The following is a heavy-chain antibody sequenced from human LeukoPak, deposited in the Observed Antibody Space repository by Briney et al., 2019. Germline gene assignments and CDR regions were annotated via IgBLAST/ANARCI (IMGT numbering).Heavy chain of an antibody. Sequence: ASVKVSCKASGYTFISYGISWVRQAPGQGLEWMGWINPNSGGTNYAQKVQGWVTMTRDTSISTAYMELSRLGSDDTAVYYCARGPGKSFCDYWGQGTLVTVSS. CDR3: ARGPGKSFCDY. CDR2: INPNSGGT. J-gene: IGHJ4*02. CDR1: GYTFISYG. V-gene: IGHV1-2*04. D-gene: IGHD3-10*01.